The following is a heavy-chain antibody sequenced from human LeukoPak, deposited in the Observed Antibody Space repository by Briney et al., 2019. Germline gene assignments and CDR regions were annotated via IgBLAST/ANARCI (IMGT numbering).Heavy chain of an antibody. V-gene: IGHV4-59*01. CDR3: ARAPYSNLPIDY. J-gene: IGHJ4*02. CDR1: GGSISSYY. CDR2: VYYSGST. Sequence: SETLSLTCTVSGGSISSYYWSWIRQPPGKGLEWIGNVYYSGSTNYNPSLKSRVTISVDTSKNQFSLKLSSVTAADTAVYYCARAPYSNLPIDYWGQGTLVTVSS. D-gene: IGHD4-11*01.